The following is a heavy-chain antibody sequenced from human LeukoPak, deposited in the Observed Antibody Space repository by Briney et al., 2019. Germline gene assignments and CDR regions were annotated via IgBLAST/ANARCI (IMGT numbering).Heavy chain of an antibody. D-gene: IGHD2-2*01. CDR2: IYYSGST. V-gene: IGHV4-59*01. Sequence: SETLSLTCTVSGGSISSYYWSWIRQPPGKGLEWIGYIYYSGSTNYNPSLKSRVTISVDTSMNQFSLKLSSVTAADTAVYYCARGLIPADPRWFDPWGQGTLVTVSS. CDR3: ARGLIPADPRWFDP. CDR1: GGSISSYY. J-gene: IGHJ5*02.